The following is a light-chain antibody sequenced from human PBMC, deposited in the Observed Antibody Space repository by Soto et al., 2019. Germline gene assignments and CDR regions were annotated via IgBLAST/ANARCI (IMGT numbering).Light chain of an antibody. J-gene: IGLJ1*01. CDR3: QSYDRSLSGLV. CDR2: GNS. V-gene: IGLV1-40*01. CDR1: SSNIGAGYD. Sequence: QSVLTQPPSVSGAPGQRVTISCTGSSSNIGAGYDVHWYQQLPGTAPKLLIYGNSNRPSGVPDRFSGSKSGTSASLAITGXXXXXXXXXXCQSYDRSLSGLVFGTGTKVTV.